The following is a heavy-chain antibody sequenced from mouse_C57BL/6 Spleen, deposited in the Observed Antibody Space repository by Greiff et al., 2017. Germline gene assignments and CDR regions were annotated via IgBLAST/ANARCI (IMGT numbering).Heavy chain of an antibody. Sequence: QVQLQQPGAELVKPGASVKMSCKASGYTFTSYWITWVKQRPGQGLEWIGDIYPGSGSTNYNEKFKNKATLTVDTSSSTAYMQLSSLTSEDSAVYYCAREDTTVDAMDYWGQGTSVTVSS. J-gene: IGHJ4*01. CDR1: GYTFTSYW. CDR3: AREDTTVDAMDY. CDR2: IYPGSGST. D-gene: IGHD1-1*01. V-gene: IGHV1-55*01.